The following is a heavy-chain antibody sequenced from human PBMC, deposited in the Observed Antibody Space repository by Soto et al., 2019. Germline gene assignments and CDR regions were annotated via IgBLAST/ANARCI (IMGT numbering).Heavy chain of an antibody. CDR3: ASYGGWTYYDFWSGSYGMDV. CDR2: INPSGGST. J-gene: IGHJ6*02. V-gene: IGHV1-46*01. Sequence: ASVKVCCKASGYTFTSYYMHWVRQAPGQGLEWMGIINPSGGSTSYAQKFQGRVTMTRDTSTSTVYMELSSLRSEDTAVYYCASYGGWTYYDFWSGSYGMDVWGQGTTVTVSS. D-gene: IGHD3-3*01. CDR1: GYTFTSYY.